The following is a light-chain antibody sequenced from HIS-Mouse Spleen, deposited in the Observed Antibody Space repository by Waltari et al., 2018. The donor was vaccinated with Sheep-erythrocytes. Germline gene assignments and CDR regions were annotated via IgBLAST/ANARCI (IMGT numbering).Light chain of an antibody. CDR3: QQYYSTLT. J-gene: IGKJ4*01. CDR1: QSVLYSSNNKNY. V-gene: IGKV4-1*01. Sequence: DIVMTQSPDSLAVSLGVRATINCKSSQSVLYSSNNKNYFAWYQQKPGQPPKLLIYWASTRESGVPDRFSGSGSGTDFTLTISSLQAEDVAVYYCQQYYSTLTFGGGTKVEIK. CDR2: WAS.